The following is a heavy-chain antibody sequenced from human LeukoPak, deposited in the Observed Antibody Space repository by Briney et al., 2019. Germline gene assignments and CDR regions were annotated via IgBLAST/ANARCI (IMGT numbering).Heavy chain of an antibody. V-gene: IGHV4-31*03. Sequence: SETLSLTCTVSGGSISSGGYYWSWIRQHPGKGLEWIGYIYYSGSTYYNPSLKSRVTISVDTSKNQFSLKLSSVTAADTAVYYCARDGTFTTGTTAPGYGMDVWGQGTTATVSS. CDR2: IYYSGST. CDR1: GGSISSGGYY. CDR3: ARDGTFTTGTTAPGYGMDV. J-gene: IGHJ6*02. D-gene: IGHD1-1*01.